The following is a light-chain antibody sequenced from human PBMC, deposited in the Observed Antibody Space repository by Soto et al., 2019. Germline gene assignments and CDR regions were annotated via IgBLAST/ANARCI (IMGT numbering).Light chain of an antibody. V-gene: IGKV4-1*01. Sequence: DIVMTQSPDYLAVSLGERATINCKSSQSVLDSSANKHYLSWYQQKPGQPPKLLIYWSSTRESGVPDRFSGRGSGTDFTLTISNLQDEDVAVYYCQQYYNITLTFGGGTKVEIK. CDR2: WSS. CDR3: QQYYNITLT. J-gene: IGKJ4*01. CDR1: QSVLDSSANKHY.